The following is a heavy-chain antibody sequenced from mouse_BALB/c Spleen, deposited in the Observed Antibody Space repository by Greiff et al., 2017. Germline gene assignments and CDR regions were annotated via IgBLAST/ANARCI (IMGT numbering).Heavy chain of an antibody. CDR2: INSNGGST. CDR1: GFTFSSYG. CDR3: ASQDYYGSSYPFAY. V-gene: IGHV5-6-3*01. Sequence: EVMLVESGGGLVQPGGSLKLSCAASGFTFSSYGMSWVRQTPDKRLELVATINSNGGSTYYPDSVKGRFTISRDNAKNTLYLQMSSLKSEDTAMYYCASQDYYGSSYPFAYWGQGTLVTVSA. J-gene: IGHJ3*01. D-gene: IGHD1-1*01.